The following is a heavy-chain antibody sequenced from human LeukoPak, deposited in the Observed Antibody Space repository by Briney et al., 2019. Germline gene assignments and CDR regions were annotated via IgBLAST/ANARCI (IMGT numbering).Heavy chain of an antibody. D-gene: IGHD4-11*01. CDR2: IYYSGST. V-gene: IGHV4-59*08. J-gene: IGHJ4*02. CDR3: ATLQKYFFDD. Sequence: SETLSLTCTVSGASIRRYYWSWIRQPPGKGLEWIGYIYYSGSTNYNPSLKSRVTLSLDTSKNQFSLRLNSVTAADTAVYYCATLQKYFFDDWGQGTLVTVSS. CDR1: GASIRRYY.